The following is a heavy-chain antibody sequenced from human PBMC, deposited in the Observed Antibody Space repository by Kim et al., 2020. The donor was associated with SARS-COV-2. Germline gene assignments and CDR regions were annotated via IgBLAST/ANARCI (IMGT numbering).Heavy chain of an antibody. Sequence: SETLSLTCTVSGCSISSGDYYWSWIRQPPGKGLEWIGYIYYSGSTYYNPSLKSRVTISVDTSKNQFSLKLSSVTAADTAVYYCARARATSITIFGVVIVHNFGYWGQRNLVTVSS. CDR1: GCSISSGDYY. CDR2: IYYSGST. D-gene: IGHD3-3*01. V-gene: IGHV4-30-4*01. CDR3: ARARATSITIFGVVIVHNFGY. J-gene: IGHJ4*02.